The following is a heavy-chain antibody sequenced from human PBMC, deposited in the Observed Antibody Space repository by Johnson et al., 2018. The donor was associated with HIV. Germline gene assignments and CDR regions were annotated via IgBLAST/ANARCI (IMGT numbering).Heavy chain of an antibody. CDR2: ITSSGTSS. V-gene: IGHV3-11*04. Sequence: QVQLVESGGGLVKPGGSLRLSCEASGFTFSDYYMIWIRQAPGKGLEWLAYITSSGTSSYYADYVKGRLTISRDNAKNYLYLQMNSLRAEDTAVYFCARAINDAFDIWGQGTMVTVSP. CDR1: GFTFSDYY. CDR3: ARAINDAFDI. J-gene: IGHJ3*02.